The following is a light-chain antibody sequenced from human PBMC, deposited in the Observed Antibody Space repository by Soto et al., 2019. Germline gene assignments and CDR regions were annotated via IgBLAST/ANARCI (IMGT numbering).Light chain of an antibody. V-gene: IGKV3-15*01. CDR1: QNVYNN. Sequence: EIVMTQSPATLSVSPGEGATLSCKASQNVYNNLAWYQQRPGQAPRLLIYGASSRATGIPARFSGSGSGTEFTLAISSLQSEDFAVYYCHQYDNWPPGTFGQGTKVDIK. CDR2: GAS. J-gene: IGKJ1*01. CDR3: HQYDNWPPGT.